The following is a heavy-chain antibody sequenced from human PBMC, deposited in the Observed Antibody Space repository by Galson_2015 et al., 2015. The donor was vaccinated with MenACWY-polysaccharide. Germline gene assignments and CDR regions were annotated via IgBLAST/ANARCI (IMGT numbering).Heavy chain of an antibody. CDR1: GFIFSNYW. J-gene: IGHJ4*02. V-gene: IGHV3-74*01. Sequence: SLRLSCAASGFIFSNYWMHWVRQAPGEGLVWVSRIKSDASTTNNADSVKGRFTISRDNAKNTLYLEMNNLRAEDPAVYYCANSIFGGKLDYWGQGTLVTVSP. CDR2: IKSDASTT. D-gene: IGHD4-23*01. CDR3: ANSIFGGKLDY.